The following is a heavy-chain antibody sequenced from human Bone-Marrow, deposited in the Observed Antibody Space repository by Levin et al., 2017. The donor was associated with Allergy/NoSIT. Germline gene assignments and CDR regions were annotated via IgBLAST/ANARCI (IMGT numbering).Heavy chain of an antibody. Sequence: SETLSLTCTVSGGSISSSTYYWGWIRQAPGKGLEWIGSDAYSGTTYYNPSLKSRVTISEVTANNQFSLKLSSVAAADTAVYYCARHGEYSFGPYVFDSWGLGTLVSVSS. D-gene: IGHD3-3*01. CDR2: DAYSGTT. J-gene: IGHJ4*02. V-gene: IGHV4-39*01. CDR1: GGSISSSTYY. CDR3: ARHGEYSFGPYVFDS.